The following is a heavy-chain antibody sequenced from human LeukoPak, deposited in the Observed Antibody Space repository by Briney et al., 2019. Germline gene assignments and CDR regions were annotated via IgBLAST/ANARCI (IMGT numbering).Heavy chain of an antibody. V-gene: IGHV4-61*02. CDR3: ARGVVVTAIRVRWFDP. CDR2: IYTSGST. Sequence: PSETLSLTCTVSGGSISSGSYYWSWIRQPAGKGLEWIGRIYTSGSTNYNPSLKSRVTISVDTSKNQFSLKLSSVTAADTAVYYCARGVVVTAIRVRWFDPWGQGTLVTVSS. D-gene: IGHD2-21*02. J-gene: IGHJ5*02. CDR1: GGSISSGSYY.